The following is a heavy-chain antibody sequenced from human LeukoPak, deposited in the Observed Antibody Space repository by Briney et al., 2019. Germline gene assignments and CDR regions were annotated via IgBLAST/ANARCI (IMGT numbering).Heavy chain of an antibody. CDR3: AKDPDYDILTGYSSFDY. CDR1: GFTFSSYA. D-gene: IGHD3-9*01. J-gene: IGHJ4*02. CDR2: ISGSGGST. V-gene: IGHV3-23*01. Sequence: QPGGSLRLSCAASGFTFSSYAMSWVRQAPGKGLEWVSAISGSGGSTYYADSVKGRFTISRDNSKNTLYLQMNSLRAEDTAVYYCAKDPDYDILTGYSSFDYWGQGTLVTVSS.